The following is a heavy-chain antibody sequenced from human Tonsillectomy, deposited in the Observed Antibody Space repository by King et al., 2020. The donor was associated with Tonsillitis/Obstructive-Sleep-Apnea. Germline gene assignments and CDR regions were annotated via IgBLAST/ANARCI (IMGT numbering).Heavy chain of an antibody. CDR2: IAYDGSKE. J-gene: IGHJ6*03. Sequence: VQLVESGGGVVQPGRSLRLSCAVSGVTFSSYGMHWVRQSPGKGLEWVAVIAYDGSKEDFGDSVKGRFTVSRDNSKSTRYLQMNSLRAEDTAVYYCAKARSGSYYYYHMDVWGIGTTVTVSS. CDR3: AKARSGSYYYYHMDV. CDR1: GVTFSSYG. D-gene: IGHD3-3*01. V-gene: IGHV3-30*18.